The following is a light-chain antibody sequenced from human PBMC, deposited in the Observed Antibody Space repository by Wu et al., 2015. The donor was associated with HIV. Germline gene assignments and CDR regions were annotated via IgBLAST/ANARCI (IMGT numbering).Light chain of an antibody. CDR2: KAS. J-gene: IGKJ2*01. CDR3: QHCDSYPYT. Sequence: DIQMTQSPSTLSAFVGDRVTITCRASQSISSWLAWYQQKPGKAPKLLIYKASTLESGVPSRFSGSGSGTEFTLTISSLQPDDFATYYCQHCDSYPYTFGQGTKVEIK. V-gene: IGKV1-5*03. CDR1: QSISSW.